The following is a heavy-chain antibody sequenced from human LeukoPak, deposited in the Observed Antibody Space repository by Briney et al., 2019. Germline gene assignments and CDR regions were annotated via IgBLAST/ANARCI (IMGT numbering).Heavy chain of an antibody. V-gene: IGHV3-74*01. CDR3: ARSTMVRGVTQYYFDY. J-gene: IGHJ4*02. Sequence: PGGSLRLSCAASGFTFSNYWMHWVRQAPGKGLVWVSRIKTDGSSTNYADSVKGRFTISRDNAKNTLYLQMNSLRAEDTAVYYCARSTMVRGVTQYYFDYWGQGTLVTVSS. CDR2: IKTDGSST. CDR1: GFTFSNYW. D-gene: IGHD3-10*01.